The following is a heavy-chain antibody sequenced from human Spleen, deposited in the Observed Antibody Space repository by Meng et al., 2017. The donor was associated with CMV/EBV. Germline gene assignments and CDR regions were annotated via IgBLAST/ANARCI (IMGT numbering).Heavy chain of an antibody. CDR2: MYYSGST. D-gene: IGHD3-3*01. CDR1: GASTSSYY. V-gene: IGHV4-59*01. CDR3: ARGKRQIFGVVAKGTYNWFDP. J-gene: IGHJ5*02. Sequence: SETLSLTCTVSGASTSSYYWNWIRQPPGKGLEWIGYMYYSGSTNYNPSLKSRVTISVDTSKNQFSLKPSSVTAADTAVYYCARGKRQIFGVVAKGTYNWFDPWGQGTLVTVSS.